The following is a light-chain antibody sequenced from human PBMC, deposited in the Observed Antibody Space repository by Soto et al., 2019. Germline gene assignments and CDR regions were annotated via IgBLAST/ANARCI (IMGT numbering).Light chain of an antibody. Sequence: DLQMTQSPSSLSASVGDRVSITCRASQSISIYLNWYQQRPGKAPKLLIYAASSLQSGVPSRFSGSGSGTDFTLTISSLQPEDFATYYCQQSYITPPLTFGGGTKVEIK. J-gene: IGKJ4*01. CDR2: AAS. CDR1: QSISIY. CDR3: QQSYITPPLT. V-gene: IGKV1-39*01.